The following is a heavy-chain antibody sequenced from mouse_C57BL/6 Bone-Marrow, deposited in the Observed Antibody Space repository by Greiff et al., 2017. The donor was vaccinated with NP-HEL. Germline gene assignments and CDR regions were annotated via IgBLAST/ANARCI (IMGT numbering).Heavy chain of an antibody. CDR3: TRPDGHSSGPPYAMDY. J-gene: IGHJ4*01. D-gene: IGHD3-2*02. V-gene: IGHV6-6*01. CDR2: IRNKANNHAT. CDR1: GFTFSDAW. Sequence: EVKLVESGGGLVQPGGSMKLSCAASGFTFSDAWMDWVRQSPEKGLEWVAEIRNKANNHATYYAESVKGRFTISRDDSKSSVYLQMNSLRAEDTGIYYCTRPDGHSSGPPYAMDYWGQGTSVTVSS.